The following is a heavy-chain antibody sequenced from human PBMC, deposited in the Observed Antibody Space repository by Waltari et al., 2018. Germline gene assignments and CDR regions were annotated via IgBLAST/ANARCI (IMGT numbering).Heavy chain of an antibody. V-gene: IGHV3-7*01. CDR3: SLSLNS. CDR2: IKPDGSES. J-gene: IGHJ4*02. Sequence: EVQLVESGGGLVQPGGSLRLSCAASGFTFRNSWMDWVPQAPGKGLEWVANIKPDGSESHYVDSVQGRFTVSRDNTQNLLYLQMNTLRVDDTAVYYCSLSLNSWGQGTLVTVSP. CDR1: GFTFRNSW.